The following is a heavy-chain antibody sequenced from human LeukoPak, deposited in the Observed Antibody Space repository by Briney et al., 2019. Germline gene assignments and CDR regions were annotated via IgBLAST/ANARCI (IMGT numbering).Heavy chain of an antibody. V-gene: IGHV3-21*01. CDR3: ARDSDQSTYYDFWSGFRWFDP. J-gene: IGHJ5*02. CDR2: ISSSSSYI. D-gene: IGHD3-3*01. Sequence: GGSLRLSCAASGFTFSSYSMNWVRQAPGKGLEWVSSISSSSSYIYYADSVKGRFTISRDNAKNSLYLQMNSLRAEDTAVYYCARDSDQSTYYDFWSGFRWFDPRGQGTLVTVSS. CDR1: GFTFSSYS.